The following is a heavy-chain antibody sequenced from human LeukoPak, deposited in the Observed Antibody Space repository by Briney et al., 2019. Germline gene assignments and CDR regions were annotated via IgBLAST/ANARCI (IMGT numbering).Heavy chain of an antibody. CDR2: IRSDGNNQ. J-gene: IGHJ4*02. CDR1: GFSFRSYG. D-gene: IGHD6-13*01. CDR3: ARELGGMTAPPVFGH. V-gene: IGHV3-30*02. Sequence: GGSLRLSCTASGFSFRSYGMHWVRQAPGKGLAWVAFIRSDGNNQYYADSAKGRFTISRDRSKNTVYLELNRLTPDDTAVFYCARELGGMTAPPVFGHWGQGTLVTVSS.